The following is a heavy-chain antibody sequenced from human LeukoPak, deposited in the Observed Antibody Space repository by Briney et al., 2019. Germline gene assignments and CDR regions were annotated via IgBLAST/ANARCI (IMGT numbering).Heavy chain of an antibody. J-gene: IGHJ5*02. D-gene: IGHD3-10*01. CDR1: GASIGSSSYF. Sequence: SETLSLTCTVSGASIGSSSYFWAWIRQSPGKGLEWIGSIYYTGSTHNNPSLKSRVTLSVDPSKNQFSLRLSSVAAADTAVYYCARHYGPWGQGTLVTVSS. CDR2: IYYTGST. CDR3: ARHYGP. V-gene: IGHV4-39*01.